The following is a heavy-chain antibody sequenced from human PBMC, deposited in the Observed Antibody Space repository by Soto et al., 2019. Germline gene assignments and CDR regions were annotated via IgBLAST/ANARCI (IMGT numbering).Heavy chain of an antibody. J-gene: IGHJ6*02. Sequence: PGESLKISCKGSGYSFTSYWIGWVRQMPGKGLEWMGIIYPGDSDTRYSPSFQGQVTISADKSISTAYLQWSSLKASDTAMYYCARHHHRYSSGWPYYYYGMDVWGQGTTVTVSS. D-gene: IGHD6-19*01. V-gene: IGHV5-51*01. CDR3: ARHHHRYSSGWPYYYYGMDV. CDR1: GYSFTSYW. CDR2: IYPGDSDT.